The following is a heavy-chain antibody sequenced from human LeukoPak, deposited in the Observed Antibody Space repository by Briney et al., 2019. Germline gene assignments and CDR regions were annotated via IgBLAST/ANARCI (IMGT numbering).Heavy chain of an antibody. CDR1: GYTFTSYD. CDR2: MNPNSGNT. J-gene: IGHJ4*02. CDR3: ARGEKYYYGSGSYIEDY. V-gene: IGHV1-8*01. D-gene: IGHD3-10*01. Sequence: ASVKVSSKASGYTFTSYDINWVRQATGQGLEWMGWMNPNSGNTGYAQKFQGRVTMTRNTSISTAYMELSSLRSEDTAVYYCARGEKYYYGSGSYIEDYWGQGTLVTVSS.